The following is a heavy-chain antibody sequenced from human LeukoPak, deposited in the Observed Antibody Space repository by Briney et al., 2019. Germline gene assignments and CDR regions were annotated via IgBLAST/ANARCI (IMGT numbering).Heavy chain of an antibody. V-gene: IGHV3-30*02. CDR3: AKDPNAYSSNPYYFDY. CDR2: IRYDGSNK. CDR1: GFTFSSYG. Sequence: GSLRLSCAASGFTFSSYGMHWVRQAPGKGLEWVAFIRYDGSNKYYADSVKGRFTISRDNSKNTLYLQMNSLRAEDTAVYYCAKDPNAYSSNPYYFDYWGQGTLVTVSS. J-gene: IGHJ4*02. D-gene: IGHD6-13*01.